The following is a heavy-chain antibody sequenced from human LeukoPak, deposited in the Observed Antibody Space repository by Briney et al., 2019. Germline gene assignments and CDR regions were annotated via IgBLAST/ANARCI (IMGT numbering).Heavy chain of an antibody. J-gene: IGHJ4*02. CDR3: ARDFGSVYSGSGRFDY. D-gene: IGHD3-10*01. V-gene: IGHV1-18*01. Sequence: ASVKVSCKASGYTFTIYGINWVRQATGQGLEWMGWISGYNGNTHYAQKLQGRVTLTTDTSTNTAYMELRSLRSDDTAVYYCARDFGSVYSGSGRFDYWGQGTLVTVPS. CDR2: ISGYNGNT. CDR1: GYTFTIYG.